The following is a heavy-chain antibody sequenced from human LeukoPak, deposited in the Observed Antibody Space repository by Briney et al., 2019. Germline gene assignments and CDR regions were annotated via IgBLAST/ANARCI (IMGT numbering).Heavy chain of an antibody. CDR1: GFTLSSYA. D-gene: IGHD5-24*01. CDR3: ARGSDGYNYGGFDY. CDR2: ISYDGSNK. J-gene: IGHJ4*02. Sequence: GGSLRLSYAPPGFTLSSYAIHWVRQAPGKGLEWVAVISYDGSNKYYADSVKGRFTISRDNSKNTLYLQMNSLRAEDTPVYYCARGSDGYNYGGFDYWGQGTLVTVSS. V-gene: IGHV3-30*04.